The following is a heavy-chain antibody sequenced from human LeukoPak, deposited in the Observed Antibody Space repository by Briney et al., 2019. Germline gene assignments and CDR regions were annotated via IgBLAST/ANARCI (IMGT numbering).Heavy chain of an antibody. J-gene: IGHJ3*02. CDR3: ARVPWTGYSSSYGAFDI. Sequence: SETLSLTCTVSGGSISSYYWSWIRQPPGKGLERIGYIYYSGSTNYNPSLKSRVTISVDTSKNQFSLKLSSVTAADTAVYYCARVPWTGYSSSYGAFDIWGQGTMSPSLQ. D-gene: IGHD6-13*01. V-gene: IGHV4-59*08. CDR2: IYYSGST. CDR1: GGSISSYY.